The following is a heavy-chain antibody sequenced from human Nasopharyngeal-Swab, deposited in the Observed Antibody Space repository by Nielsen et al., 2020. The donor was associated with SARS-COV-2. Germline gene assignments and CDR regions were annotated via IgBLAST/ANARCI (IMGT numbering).Heavy chain of an antibody. J-gene: IGHJ4*02. CDR3: AKDLKGPYFF. CDR2: ISGRGDNT. V-gene: IGHV3-23*01. Sequence: GGPLSLSCPASGFPYSTYGMSWVRQAPGKGLVWVSSISGRGDNTYYADPVKGRFTISSYNSKNTMYLQMTSLSAEDTAIYYCAKDLKGPYFFCGQGTLVNVSS. D-gene: IGHD2/OR15-2a*01. CDR1: GFPYSTYG.